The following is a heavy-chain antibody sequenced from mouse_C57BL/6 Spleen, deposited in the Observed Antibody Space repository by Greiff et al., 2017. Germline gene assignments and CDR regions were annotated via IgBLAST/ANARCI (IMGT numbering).Heavy chain of an antibody. J-gene: IGHJ2*01. CDR3: ARFDYYGSSLVY. V-gene: IGHV1-55*01. CDR2: INPSTGGT. CDR1: GYTFTSYW. Sequence: QVQLKQPGAELVKPGASVKMSCKASGYTFTSYWITWVKQRPGQGLEWIGEINPSTGGTTYNQKFKAKATLTVDKSSSTAYMQLKSLTSEDSAVYYCARFDYYGSSLVYWGQGTTLTVSS. D-gene: IGHD1-1*01.